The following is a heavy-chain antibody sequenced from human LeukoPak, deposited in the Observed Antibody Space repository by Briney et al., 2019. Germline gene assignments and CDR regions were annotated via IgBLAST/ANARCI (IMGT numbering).Heavy chain of an antibody. J-gene: IGHJ6*03. CDR3: ARGPHCSSTSCPSDDYYYYMDV. CDR1: GGSFSGYY. CDR2: INHSGST. V-gene: IGHV4-34*01. Sequence: SETLSLTCAVYGGSFSGYYWSWIRQPPGKGLEWIGEINHSGSTNYNLSLKSRVTISVDTSKNQFSLKLSSVTAADTAVYYCARGPHCSSTSCPSDDYYYYMDVWGKGTTVTVSS. D-gene: IGHD2-2*01.